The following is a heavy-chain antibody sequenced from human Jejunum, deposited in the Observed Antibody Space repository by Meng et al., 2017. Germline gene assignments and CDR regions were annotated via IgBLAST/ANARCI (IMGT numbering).Heavy chain of an antibody. CDR2: ISGSGSIT. Sequence: GGSLRLSCAASGFTFSNSEMNWVRQAPGKGLEWVSYISGSGSITKYADSVKGRFTISRDNSRNSLYLQMHSLRVEDTAVYYCASRPTVRASWGQGTLVTVYS. CDR1: GFTFSNSE. V-gene: IGHV3-48*03. CDR3: ASRPTVRAS. D-gene: IGHD1-26*01. J-gene: IGHJ5*02.